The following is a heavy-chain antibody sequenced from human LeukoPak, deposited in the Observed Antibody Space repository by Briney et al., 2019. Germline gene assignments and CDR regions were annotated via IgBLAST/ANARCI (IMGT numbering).Heavy chain of an antibody. V-gene: IGHV3-7*01. CDR3: VKITMIVVSRTHMDV. J-gene: IGHJ6*03. D-gene: IGHD3-22*01. CDR2: IKQDGSEK. CDR1: GFTFSSYW. Sequence: PGGSLRLSCAASGFTFSSYWMSWVRQAPGKGLEWVANIKQDGSEKYYVDSVKGRFTISRDNAKNSLYLQMNSLRAEDTAVYYCVKITMIVVSRTHMDVWGKGTTVTVSS.